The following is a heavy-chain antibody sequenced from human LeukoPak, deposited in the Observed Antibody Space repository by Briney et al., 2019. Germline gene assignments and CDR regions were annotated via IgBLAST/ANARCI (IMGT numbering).Heavy chain of an antibody. J-gene: IGHJ4*02. Sequence: GGSLRLSCAASGFTVSSNYMSWVRQAPGKGLEWVSVIYSGGSTYYADSVKGRFTISRDNSKNTLYLQMNSLRAEDTAVYYCSMIVVVPNFYFDYWGQGTLVTVSS. D-gene: IGHD3-22*01. CDR2: IYSGGST. CDR1: GFTVSSNY. CDR3: SMIVVVPNFYFDY. V-gene: IGHV3-53*01.